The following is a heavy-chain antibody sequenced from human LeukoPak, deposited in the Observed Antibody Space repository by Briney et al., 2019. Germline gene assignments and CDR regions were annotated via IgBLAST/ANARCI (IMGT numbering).Heavy chain of an antibody. CDR1: GGSISSGSYY. CDR3: ARGGRDAFDI. CDR2: IYTSGST. D-gene: IGHD1-26*01. Sequence: PSQTLSLTCTVSGGSISSGSYYWSWIRQPAGKGLEWIGRIYTSGSTNYNPSLKSRVTISVDTSKNQFSLKLSSVTAADTAVYYCARGGRDAFDIWGQGTMVTVSS. V-gene: IGHV4-61*02. J-gene: IGHJ3*02.